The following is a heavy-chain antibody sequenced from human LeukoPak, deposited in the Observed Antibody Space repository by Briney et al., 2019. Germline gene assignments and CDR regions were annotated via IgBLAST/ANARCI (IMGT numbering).Heavy chain of an antibody. CDR2: ISGSGGST. V-gene: IGHV3-23*01. CDR3: AKGAYYYDSSGYSLEWFDP. CDR1: GFTFSSYA. J-gene: IGHJ5*02. Sequence: PGGSLRLSCAASGFTFSSYAMSWVRQAPGKGLEWVSAISGSGGSTYYADSVKGRFTISRDNSKNTLYLQMNSLRAEDTAVYYCAKGAYYYDSSGYSLEWFDPWGQGTLVTVSS. D-gene: IGHD3-22*01.